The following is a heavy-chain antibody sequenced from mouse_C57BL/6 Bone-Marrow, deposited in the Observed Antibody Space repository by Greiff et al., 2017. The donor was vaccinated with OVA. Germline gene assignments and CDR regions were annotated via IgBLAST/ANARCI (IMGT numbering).Heavy chain of an antibody. V-gene: IGHV6-6*01. J-gene: IGHJ3*01. CDR3: TRDYGSSKVFAY. CDR2: IRNKANNHAT. D-gene: IGHD1-1*01. CDR1: GFTFSDAW. Sequence: LQQSGGGLVQPGGSMKLSCAASGFTFSDAWMDWVRQSPEKGLEWVAEIRNKANNHATYYAESVKGRFTISRDDSKSSVYLQMNSLRAEDTGIYYCTRDYGSSKVFAYGGQGTLVTVSA.